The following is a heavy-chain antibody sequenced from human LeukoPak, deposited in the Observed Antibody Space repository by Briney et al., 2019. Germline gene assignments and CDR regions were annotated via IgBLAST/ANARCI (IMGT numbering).Heavy chain of an antibody. D-gene: IGHD3-10*01. V-gene: IGHV3-48*04. CDR2: ISSSSSTI. CDR1: GFTFSSYS. Sequence: PGGSLRLSCAASGFTFSSYSMNWVRQAPGKGLEWVSYISSSSSTIYYADSVKGRFTISRDNAKNSLYLQMNSLRAEDTAVYYCARNPRPYYYGSGSYYNDYYYGMDVWGQGTTVTVSS. CDR3: ARNPRPYYYGSGSYYNDYYYGMDV. J-gene: IGHJ6*02.